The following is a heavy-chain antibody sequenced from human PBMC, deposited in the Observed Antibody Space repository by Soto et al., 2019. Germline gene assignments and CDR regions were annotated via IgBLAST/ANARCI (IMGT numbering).Heavy chain of an antibody. Sequence: ASVKVSCKASGYTFTSYGISWVRQAPGQGLEWMGWISAYNGNTNYAQKLQGGVTMTTDTSTSTAYMGLRSLRSDDTAVYYCARERKYYDSSGTRDAFDIWGQGTMVTVSS. CDR1: GYTFTSYG. D-gene: IGHD3-22*01. J-gene: IGHJ3*02. CDR3: ARERKYYDSSGTRDAFDI. CDR2: ISAYNGNT. V-gene: IGHV1-18*01.